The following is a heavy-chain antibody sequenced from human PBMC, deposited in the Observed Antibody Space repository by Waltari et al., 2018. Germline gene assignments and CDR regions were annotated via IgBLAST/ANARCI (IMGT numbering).Heavy chain of an antibody. Sequence: EVQLVETGGGLIQPGGSLRLSCAASGFTVSSSYMSWVRQAPGKGLEWVSVIYSGGNTYYADSVKGRFTISRDNSKNTVYLQMNSLRAEDTAMYYCAGGYDFWSGYSFDYWGQGTLVTVSS. CDR3: AGGYDFWSGYSFDY. J-gene: IGHJ4*02. D-gene: IGHD3-3*01. CDR1: GFTVSSSY. CDR2: IYSGGNT. V-gene: IGHV3-53*02.